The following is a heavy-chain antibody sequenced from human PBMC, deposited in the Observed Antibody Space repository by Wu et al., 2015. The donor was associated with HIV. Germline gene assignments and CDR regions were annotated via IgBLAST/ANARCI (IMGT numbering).Heavy chain of an antibody. J-gene: IGHJ5*02. CDR1: GYTFTDYN. CDR3: LTGYSKNWFDP. V-gene: IGHV1-2*02. D-gene: IGHD3-9*01. CDR2: INANSGRT. Sequence: QVQLVQSGAEMKKPGASVKVSCTASGYTFTDYNVHWVRQVPGQGLQWMGNINANSGRTNYAENFQGRVAMTRELETLTSDDTALYFCARGDRFYAILTGYSKNWFDPWGQGTLVSVSS.